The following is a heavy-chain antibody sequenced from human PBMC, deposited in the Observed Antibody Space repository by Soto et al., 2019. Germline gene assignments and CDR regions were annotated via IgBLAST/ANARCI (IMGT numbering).Heavy chain of an antibody. D-gene: IGHD6-13*01. J-gene: IGHJ4*02. CDR1: GFTFSNYA. Sequence: EVQLLESGGGLVQPGGSLRLSCAASGFTFSNYAVTWVRQAPGKGLEWVSTISGSGGSTSYADSVKGRFTISRDNSKNTLYLQLNSLRADDTDVYCCAKGQGSSWYEVDYWGQGTLVTVSS. CDR3: AKGQGSSWYEVDY. CDR2: ISGSGGST. V-gene: IGHV3-23*01.